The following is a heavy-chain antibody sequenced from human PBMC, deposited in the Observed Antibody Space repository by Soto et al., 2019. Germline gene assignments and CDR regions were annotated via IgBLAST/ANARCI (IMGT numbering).Heavy chain of an antibody. CDR1: GGSVSSGNYY. CDR2: IYYSGST. CDR3: AVSTGSSQYYFDV. Sequence: SETLSLTCAVYGGSVSSGNYYWSWIRQSPGKGLEWIGNIYYSGSTNYNPSLRSRVTISLDTSKSHFSLNLNSVTAADTAVYYCAVSTGSSQYYFDVWGRGALVTVSS. J-gene: IGHJ4*02. V-gene: IGHV4-61*03. D-gene: IGHD6-6*01.